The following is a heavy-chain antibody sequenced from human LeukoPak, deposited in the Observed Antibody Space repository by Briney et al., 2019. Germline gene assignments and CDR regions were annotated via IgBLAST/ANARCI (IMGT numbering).Heavy chain of an antibody. V-gene: IGHV3-7*04. J-gene: IGHJ4*02. CDR1: GFTFTSYW. CDR2: IKEDGSEK. CDR3: ARAPGTTRTFGY. D-gene: IGHD1-7*01. Sequence: EAGGSQRLSCVGSGFTFTSYWMGWVRLAPGKGLEWVAHIKEDGSEKYYVDSVKGRFTISRDNPKNSLYLQMNSLGVEGTAIYYCARAPGTTRTFGYWGQGALVTVSS.